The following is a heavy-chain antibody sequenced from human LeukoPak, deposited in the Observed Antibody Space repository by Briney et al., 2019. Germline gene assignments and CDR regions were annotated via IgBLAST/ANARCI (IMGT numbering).Heavy chain of an antibody. CDR2: INPSGSST. D-gene: IGHD2-8*01. CDR3: AGGTTNTKGASDM. J-gene: IGHJ3*02. V-gene: IGHV1-46*01. CDR1: GYTFTNYY. Sequence: ASVKVSCKASGYTFTNYYIHCVRQAPGQGLEWMGIINPSGSSTSYAQKFQGRVTMTRDTSTSTVYMELSSLRSEDTAVYYCAGGTTNTKGASDMWGQGTMVTVSS.